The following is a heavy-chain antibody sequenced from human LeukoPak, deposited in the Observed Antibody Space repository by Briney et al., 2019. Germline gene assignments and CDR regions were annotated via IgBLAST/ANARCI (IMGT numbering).Heavy chain of an antibody. D-gene: IGHD3-16*01. CDR3: ARDQGGVGY. V-gene: IGHV3-48*01. J-gene: IGHJ4*02. CDR2: ISSFSGTI. Sequence: GGSLRLSCAASGFTFSSYNMNWVRQAPGKGLEWVSYISSFSGTINYADSVKGRFTISRDNAKNSLYLQMNSLRAEDTAVYYCARDQGGVGYWGQGTLVTVSS. CDR1: GFTFSSYN.